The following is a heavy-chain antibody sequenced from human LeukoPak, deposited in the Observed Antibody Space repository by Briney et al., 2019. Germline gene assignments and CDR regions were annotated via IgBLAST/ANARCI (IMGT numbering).Heavy chain of an antibody. Sequence: ASVKVSCKASGYTFTIYGISWVRQAPGQGLEWMGWISAYNGNTDYAQKIQGRVTMTTDTSTTTAYMELRRLRSEDTGVYYGPRGPKYNWNYDYYYYYIDLWGNRTTVTVSS. J-gene: IGHJ6*03. V-gene: IGHV1-18*01. CDR3: PRGPKYNWNYDYYYYYIDL. D-gene: IGHD1-7*01. CDR1: GYTFTIYG. CDR2: ISAYNGNT.